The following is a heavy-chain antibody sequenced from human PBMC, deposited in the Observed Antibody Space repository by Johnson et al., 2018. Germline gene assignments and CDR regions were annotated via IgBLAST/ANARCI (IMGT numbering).Heavy chain of an antibody. J-gene: IGHJ6*02. CDR3: AKFGIFSTRLLEDVDYNYYYYYGMDG. D-gene: IGHD4-17*01. Sequence: VQLVESGGGLVQHGGSLRLSCAASGFTFISYAMSWVRQAPGKGLEWVSAISGSGGSTYYADSVKGRFTISRDNSKNTRYLQMNSLKAEDTAVYYCAKFGIFSTRLLEDVDYNYYYYYGMDGWGQGTTVTVSS. CDR2: ISGSGGST. V-gene: IGHV3-23*04. CDR1: GFTFISYA.